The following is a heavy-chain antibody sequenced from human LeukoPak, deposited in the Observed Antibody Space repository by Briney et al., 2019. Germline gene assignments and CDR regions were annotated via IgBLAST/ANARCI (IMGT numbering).Heavy chain of an antibody. V-gene: IGHV3-48*03. CDR3: ATRGYYYDSGGYSYFDY. Sequence: GGSLRLSCAASGFTFSSYEMNWVRQAPGNGLEWVSYISRSANTIYYADSVKGRFTISRDNAKNSLYLQMNSLRAEDTAVYYCATRGYYYDSGGYSYFDYWGQGTLVTVFS. J-gene: IGHJ4*02. CDR2: ISRSANTI. CDR1: GFTFSSYE. D-gene: IGHD3-22*01.